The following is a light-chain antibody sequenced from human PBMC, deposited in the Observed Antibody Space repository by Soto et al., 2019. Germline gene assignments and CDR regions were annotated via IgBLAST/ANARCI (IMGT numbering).Light chain of an antibody. J-gene: IGKJ4*01. CDR3: QEGTYWPA. V-gene: IGKV1-5*01. CDR1: QSINSW. Sequence: DIQMTQSRSTLSASVGDRVTITCRASQSINSWLAWYQQKPGKAPKLLIYDASNLESGVPSRFSGSGSGTDFTLTISSLQPEDFAVYYCQEGTYWPAFGGGTKVDIK. CDR2: DAS.